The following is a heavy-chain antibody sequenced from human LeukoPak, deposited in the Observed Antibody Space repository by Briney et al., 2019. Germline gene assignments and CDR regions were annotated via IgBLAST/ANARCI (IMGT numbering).Heavy chain of an antibody. CDR3: ARRFRTIAVAGYDAFDI. V-gene: IGHV5-51*01. CDR2: IYPGDSDT. D-gene: IGHD6-19*01. CDR1: GYSFTSYW. Sequence: GESLKISCKGSGYSFTSYWIGWVRQMPGKGLEWMGIIYPGDSDTRYSPSFQGQVTISADKSISTAYLQWSSLKASDTAMHYCARRFRTIAVAGYDAFDIWGQGTMVTVSS. J-gene: IGHJ3*02.